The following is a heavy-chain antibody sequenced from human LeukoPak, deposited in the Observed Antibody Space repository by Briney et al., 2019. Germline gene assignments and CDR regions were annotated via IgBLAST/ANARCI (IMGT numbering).Heavy chain of an antibody. D-gene: IGHD3-22*01. CDR2: IYHSGST. CDR1: GNSISSGYY. V-gene: IGHV4-38-2*02. CDR3: ARDRRYYYDSSGYPNWYFDL. Sequence: SETLSLTCTVSGNSISSGYYWGWIRQPPGKGLEWIGSIYHSGSTYYNPSLKSRVTISVDTSKNQFSLKLSSVTAADTAVYYCARDRRYYYDSSGYPNWYFDLWGRGTLVTVSS. J-gene: IGHJ2*01.